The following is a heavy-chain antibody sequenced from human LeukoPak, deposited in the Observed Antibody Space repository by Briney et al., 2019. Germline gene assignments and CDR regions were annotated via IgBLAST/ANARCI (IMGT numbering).Heavy chain of an antibody. Sequence: GGSLRLSCAASGFTFSSYWMHWVRQAPGKGLVWVSRINTDGSITNRADSVKGRFTISRDNAKNTLYLQMNSLRAEDTAVYYCAKALGGAADAFDIWGQGTMVTVSS. CDR2: INTDGSIT. D-gene: IGHD3-16*01. V-gene: IGHV3-74*01. CDR1: GFTFSSYW. CDR3: AKALGGAADAFDI. J-gene: IGHJ3*02.